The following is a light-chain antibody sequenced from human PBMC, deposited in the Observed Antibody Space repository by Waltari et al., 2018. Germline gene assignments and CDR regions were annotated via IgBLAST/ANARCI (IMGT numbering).Light chain of an antibody. CDR3: QEYGNSPPYN. CDR1: QTVYANY. Sequence: VVSQSPGTLSLSPGDRATLSCTTSQTVYANYLAWYQHKPGQPPRPPLYVASRRDTGIPERFSGSGSGTHFTITISRVDPEDFAVYYCQEYGNSPPYNFGPGTRLEI. CDR2: VAS. V-gene: IGKV3-20*01. J-gene: IGKJ2*01.